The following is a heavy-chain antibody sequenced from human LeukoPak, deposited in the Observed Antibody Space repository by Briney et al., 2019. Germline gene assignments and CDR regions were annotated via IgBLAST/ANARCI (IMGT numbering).Heavy chain of an antibody. D-gene: IGHD3/OR15-3a*01. Sequence: PGRSLRLSCAASGFTFDDYAMDWVRQAPGKGLERVSGISWNSGSIGYADSVKGRFTISRDNAKNPLYLQMSSLSAEDTALYYCAKDLDDDFAGGGLDYWGQGTLVTVSS. CDR2: ISWNSGSI. CDR1: GFTFDDYA. V-gene: IGHV3-9*01. CDR3: AKDLDDDFAGGGLDY. J-gene: IGHJ4*02.